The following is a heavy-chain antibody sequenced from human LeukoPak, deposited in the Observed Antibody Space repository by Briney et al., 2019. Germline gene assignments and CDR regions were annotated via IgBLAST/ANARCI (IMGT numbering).Heavy chain of an antibody. D-gene: IGHD5-24*01. Sequence: SETLSLTCTVSGGSISSYYWSWIRQPPGKGLEWIGYIYYSGSTNYNPSLKSRVTISVDTSKNQFSLKLSSVTAADTAVYYCARAGDRDGYNYWFDPWGQGTLVTVSS. CDR2: IYYSGST. CDR3: ARAGDRDGYNYWFDP. J-gene: IGHJ5*02. CDR1: GGSISSYY. V-gene: IGHV4-59*01.